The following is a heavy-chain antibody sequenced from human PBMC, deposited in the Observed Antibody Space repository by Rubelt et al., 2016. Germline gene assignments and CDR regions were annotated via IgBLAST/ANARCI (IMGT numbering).Heavy chain of an antibody. V-gene: IGHV3-7*03. Sequence: GLVQPGGSLRICCAGSGFIFSKYWMSWVRQAPGKGLEWVANIKRDGTTKYYVDSVKGRFTISRDNDKSSVCLQMNSLRAEDTAVYYCAKSAKAYYSSSEIDYWGQGTLVTVSS. CDR1: GFIFSKYW. CDR3: AKSAKAYYSSSEIDY. CDR2: IKRDGTTK. D-gene: IGHD6-19*01. J-gene: IGHJ4*02.